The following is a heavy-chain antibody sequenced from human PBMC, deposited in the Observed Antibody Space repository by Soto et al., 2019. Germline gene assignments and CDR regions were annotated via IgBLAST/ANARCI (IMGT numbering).Heavy chain of an antibody. D-gene: IGHD5-12*01. CDR2: IYPGDSDT. J-gene: IGHJ6*02. CDR1: GYSFTSYW. CDR3: ARSEIVATMSYYGMDV. V-gene: IGHV5-51*01. Sequence: GESLKISCKGSGYSFTSYWIGWVRQMPGKGLEWMGIIYPGDSDTRYSPSFQGQVTISADKSISTAYLQWSSLKASDTAMYYCARSEIVATMSYYGMDVWGQGTTVTVSS.